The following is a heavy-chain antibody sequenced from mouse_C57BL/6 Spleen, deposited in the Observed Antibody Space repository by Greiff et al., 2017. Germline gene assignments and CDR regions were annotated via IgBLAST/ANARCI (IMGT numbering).Heavy chain of an antibody. CDR3: AKGNSIPYWYFDV. CDR1: GYTFTDYN. D-gene: IGHD2-1*01. J-gene: IGHJ1*03. V-gene: IGHV1-18*01. Sequence: EVQLQQSGPELVKPGASVKIPCKASGYTFTDYNMDWVKQSHGKSLEWIGDINPNNGGTIYNQKFKGKATLTVDKSSSTAYMELRSLTSEDTAVYYCAKGNSIPYWYFDVWGTGTTVTVSS. CDR2: INPNNGGT.